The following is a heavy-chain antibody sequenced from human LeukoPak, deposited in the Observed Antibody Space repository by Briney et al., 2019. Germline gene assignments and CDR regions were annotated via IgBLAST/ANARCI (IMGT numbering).Heavy chain of an antibody. D-gene: IGHD3-10*01. J-gene: IGHJ3*02. Sequence: HPGGSLRLSCAASGFTFSSYSMNWVRQAPGKGLEWVSYISSSSSTIYYADSVKGRFTISRDSAKNSLYLQMNSLRAEDTAVYYCVRDYGYAFDIWGQGTMVTVSS. CDR2: ISSSSSTI. CDR3: VRDYGYAFDI. V-gene: IGHV3-48*01. CDR1: GFTFSSYS.